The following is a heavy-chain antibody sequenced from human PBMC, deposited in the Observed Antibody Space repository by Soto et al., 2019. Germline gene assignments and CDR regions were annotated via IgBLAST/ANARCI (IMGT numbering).Heavy chain of an antibody. CDR1: GGSFSGYY. J-gene: IGHJ4*02. CDR2: INHSGST. Sequence: PSETLSLTCAVYGGSFSGYYWSWIRQPPGKGLEWIGEINHSGSTNYNPSLKSRVTISVDTSKNQFSLKLSSVTAADTAVYYCARLIFARGRNWKYYFDYWGQGTLVTVSS. CDR3: ARLIFARGRNWKYYFDY. V-gene: IGHV4-34*01. D-gene: IGHD1-1*01.